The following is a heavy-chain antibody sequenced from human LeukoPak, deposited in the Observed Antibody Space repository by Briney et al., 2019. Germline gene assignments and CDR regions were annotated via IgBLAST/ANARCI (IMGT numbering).Heavy chain of an antibody. CDR1: GGSISSGSYY. Sequence: SQTLSLTCTVSGGSISSGSYYWSWIRQPAGKGLEWIGRIYTSGSTNYNPSLKSRVTISVDTSKNQFSLKLSSVTAADTAVYYCARESVRYYDSSGYDAFDIWGQGTMATVSS. D-gene: IGHD3-22*01. CDR2: IYTSGST. V-gene: IGHV4-61*02. CDR3: ARESVRYYDSSGYDAFDI. J-gene: IGHJ3*02.